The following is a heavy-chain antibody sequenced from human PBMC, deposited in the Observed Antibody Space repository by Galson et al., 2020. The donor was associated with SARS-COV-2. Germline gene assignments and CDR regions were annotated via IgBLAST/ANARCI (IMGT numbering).Heavy chain of an antibody. CDR2: SYYSGIT. CDR3: ARFPNLATRDH. J-gene: IGHJ4*02. D-gene: IGHD2-2*01. V-gene: IGHV4-59*01. CDR1: GDSMSRYS. Sequence: ASETLSLTCSVSGDSMSRYSWSWIRQPPGKGLEWMGYSYYSGITNYNPSLKSRVTISVDTSKNQFSLRLSSVTAADTAVYYCARFPNLATRDHWGQGMLVIVS.